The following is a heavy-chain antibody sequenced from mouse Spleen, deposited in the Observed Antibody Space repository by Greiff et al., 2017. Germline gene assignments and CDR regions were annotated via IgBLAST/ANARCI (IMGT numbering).Heavy chain of an antibody. V-gene: IGHV5-4*01. D-gene: IGHD1-1*01. CDR2: ISDGGSYT. J-gene: IGHJ1*03. CDR3: ARDRYGSSFNWYFDV. Sequence: EVKLMESGGGLVKPGGSLKLSCAASGFTFSSYAMSWVRQTPGKWLAWVATISDGGSYTYYHANVKGRFTISRDNPKNNLYLQMSHLKSADTAMYYGARDRYGSSFNWYFDVWGTGTTVTVSS. CDR1: GFTFSSYA.